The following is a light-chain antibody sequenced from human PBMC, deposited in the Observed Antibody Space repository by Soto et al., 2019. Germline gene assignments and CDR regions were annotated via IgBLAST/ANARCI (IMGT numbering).Light chain of an antibody. CDR1: QSISTY. J-gene: IGKJ1*01. Sequence: DIQVTQSPSSLSASVGDRVTITCRASQSISTYLNWYQHKPGKAPKVLIYAVSSLQSGVPSRFSGSGSGTDFTLTITSLQPEDSATYYCQHSYGTPRTFGQGTKVDIK. CDR2: AVS. CDR3: QHSYGTPRT. V-gene: IGKV1-39*01.